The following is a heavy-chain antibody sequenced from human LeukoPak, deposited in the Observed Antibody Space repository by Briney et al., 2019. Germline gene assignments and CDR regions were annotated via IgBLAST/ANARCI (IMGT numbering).Heavy chain of an antibody. CDR1: GGSISSYY. CDR2: IYYSGST. Sequence: SETLSLTCTVSGGSISSYYWSWIRQPPGKGLEWIGYIYYSGSTNYNPSLKSRVTISVDTSKNQFSLKLSSVTAADTAVYYCARYDSAPGLDIWGQGTMVTASS. V-gene: IGHV4-59*01. J-gene: IGHJ3*02. CDR3: ARYDSAPGLDI. D-gene: IGHD3-22*01.